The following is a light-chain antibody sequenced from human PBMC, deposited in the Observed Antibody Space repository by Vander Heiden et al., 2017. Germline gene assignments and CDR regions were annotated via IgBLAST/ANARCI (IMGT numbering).Light chain of an antibody. Sequence: YVLTQPTSVSVAPGQTATLPCEGVKIGNRNVQWYHQRPGQSPVLVVYGDTDRPSGIPDRFSGSNSGNTATLTINRAEAGDEADYYCQVWDRGSDHVVFGGGTKLTVL. J-gene: IGLJ3*02. V-gene: IGLV3-21*02. CDR3: QVWDRGSDHVV. CDR2: GDT. CDR1: KIGNRN.